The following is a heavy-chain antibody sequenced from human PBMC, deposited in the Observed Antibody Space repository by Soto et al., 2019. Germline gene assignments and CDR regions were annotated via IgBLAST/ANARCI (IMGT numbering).Heavy chain of an antibody. CDR2: IYSGGST. D-gene: IGHD6-19*01. Sequence: GGSLRLSCAASGFTVSSNYMSWVRQAPGKGLEWVSVIYSGGSTYYADSVKGRFTISRHNSKNTLYLQMNSLRAEDTAVYYCARGKVAGHPHFDYWGQGTLVTVSS. CDR3: ARGKVAGHPHFDY. J-gene: IGHJ4*02. CDR1: GFTVSSNY. V-gene: IGHV3-53*04.